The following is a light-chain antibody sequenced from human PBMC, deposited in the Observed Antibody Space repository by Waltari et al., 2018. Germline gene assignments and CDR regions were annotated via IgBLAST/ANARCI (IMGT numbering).Light chain of an antibody. CDR3: QQYENLIT. V-gene: IGKV3D-15*01. Sequence: IVITQSPATLSVSPGARVALSCRASPSVSTNFAWYQPRPGQAPRLLLYDTSTRATGIPARFSGSGSGTEFTLTISSLQSEDSGIYYCQQYENLITFGQGTRLEIK. CDR2: DTS. CDR1: PSVSTN. J-gene: IGKJ5*01.